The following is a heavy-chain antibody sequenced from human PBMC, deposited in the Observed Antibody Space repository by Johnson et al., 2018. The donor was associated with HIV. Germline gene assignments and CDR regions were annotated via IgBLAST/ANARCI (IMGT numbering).Heavy chain of an antibody. V-gene: IGHV3-30*04. CDR1: GFTFSSYA. Sequence: QVQLVESGGGVVQPGRSPRLSCAASGFTFSSYAMHWVRLAPGKGLEWVAVILYDGSDKYYADSVQGRLTISRDNSKNTLYLQMNTLGPEDTAVYYCAKDRSRLHDAFDIWGQGTVVTVSS. J-gene: IGHJ3*02. CDR2: ILYDGSDK. D-gene: IGHD5-24*01. CDR3: AKDRSRLHDAFDI.